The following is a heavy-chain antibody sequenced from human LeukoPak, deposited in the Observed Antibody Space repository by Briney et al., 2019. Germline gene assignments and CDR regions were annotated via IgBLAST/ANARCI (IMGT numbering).Heavy chain of an antibody. CDR1: GFTFSMFA. V-gene: IGHV3-64D*09. CDR2: ITSSGGST. Sequence: PGGSLRLSCSASGFTFSMFAVHWVRQAPGKGLEYVSGITSSGGSTFYADTVKGRFTMSRDNSKNTLYLQMSSLRAGDTAVYYCVMMPLRGPSATSLDYWGQGTLVTVSS. CDR3: VMMPLRGPSATSLDY. D-gene: IGHD2-2*01. J-gene: IGHJ4*02.